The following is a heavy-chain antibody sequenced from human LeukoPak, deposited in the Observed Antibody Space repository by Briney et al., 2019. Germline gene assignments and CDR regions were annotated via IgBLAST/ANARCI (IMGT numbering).Heavy chain of an antibody. D-gene: IGHD3-22*01. CDR3: ARESSGLDY. CDR2: INHSGST. CDR1: GGSISSGGYY. Sequence: SETLSLTCTVSGGSISSGGYYWSWIRQPPGKGLEWIGEINHSGSTNYNPSLKSRVTISVDTSKNQFSLKLSSVTAADTAVYYCARESSGLDYWGQGTLVTVSS. J-gene: IGHJ4*02. V-gene: IGHV4-39*07.